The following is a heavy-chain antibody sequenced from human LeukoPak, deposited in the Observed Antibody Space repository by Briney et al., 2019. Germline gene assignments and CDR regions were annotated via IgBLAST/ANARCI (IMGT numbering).Heavy chain of an antibody. V-gene: IGHV3-49*03. CDR3: TREWELLKADY. Sequence: GGSLRLSCAASGFTFSDYYMSWIRQAPGKGLEWVGFIRSKAYGGTTEYAASVKGRFTISRDDSKSIAYLQMNSLKTEDTAVYYCTREWELLKADYWGQGTLVTVSS. CDR1: GFTFSDYY. D-gene: IGHD1-26*01. CDR2: IRSKAYGGTT. J-gene: IGHJ4*02.